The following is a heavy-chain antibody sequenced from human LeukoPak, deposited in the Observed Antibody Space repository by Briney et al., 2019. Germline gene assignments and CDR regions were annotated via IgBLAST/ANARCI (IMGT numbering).Heavy chain of an antibody. CDR3: AKDQSTILGYYYGMDV. CDR1: GFTFSSYA. J-gene: IGHJ6*02. Sequence: GASLRLSCAASGFTFSSYAMSWVRQAPGKGLEWVSAISGSGGSTYYADSVKGRFTISRDNSKSTLYLQMNSLRAEDTAVYYCAKDQSTILGYYYGMDVWGQGTTVTVSS. V-gene: IGHV3-23*01. CDR2: ISGSGGST. D-gene: IGHD3-3*01.